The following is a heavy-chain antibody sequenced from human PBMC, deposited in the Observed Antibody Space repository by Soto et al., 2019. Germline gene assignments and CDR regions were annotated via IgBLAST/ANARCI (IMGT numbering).Heavy chain of an antibody. J-gene: IGHJ4*02. V-gene: IGHV3-33*01. CDR1: GFAFSAYG. D-gene: IGHD4-17*01. CDR2: IYYDGSNK. Sequence: QVQLVESGGGVVQPGRSLRLSCAASGFAFSAYGMHWVRQAPGKGLEWVAMIYYDGSNKYYADSVKGRFTISRDNAKTSLHLQMSSLRAEDKAIYYCASVGGTVTSDYWGQGTLVTVSS. CDR3: ASVGGTVTSDY.